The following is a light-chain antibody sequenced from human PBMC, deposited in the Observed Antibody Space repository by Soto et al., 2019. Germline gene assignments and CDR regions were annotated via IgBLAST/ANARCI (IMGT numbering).Light chain of an antibody. CDR1: SSDVGGYNY. V-gene: IGLV2-14*01. CDR3: AAWDDSLNAYV. Sequence: QSALTQPASVSGSPGQSITISCTGTSSDVGGYNYVSWYQQHPGKAPKLMIYEVSYRPSGVSNRFSGSKSGNTASLTISGLQAEDEADYYCAAWDDSLNAYVFGTGTKLTVL. J-gene: IGLJ1*01. CDR2: EVS.